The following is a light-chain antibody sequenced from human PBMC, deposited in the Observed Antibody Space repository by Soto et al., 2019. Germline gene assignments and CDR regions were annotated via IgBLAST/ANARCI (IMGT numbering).Light chain of an antibody. CDR3: QQRSNWPLVT. CDR1: QSVRSY. J-gene: IGKJ3*01. V-gene: IGKV3-11*01. CDR2: DTS. Sequence: EIVLTQSPATLSLSPGGRATLSCRASQSVRSYLAWYQQKPGQPLRLLIYDTSNWATGIPARFSGSGYGSDFTLTISNLDPEDFAVYYCQQRSNWPLVTYGPGTRVNIK.